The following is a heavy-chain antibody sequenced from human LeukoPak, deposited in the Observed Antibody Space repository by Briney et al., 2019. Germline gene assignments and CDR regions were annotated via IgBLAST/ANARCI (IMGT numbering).Heavy chain of an antibody. V-gene: IGHV5-51*01. D-gene: IGHD5-18*01. CDR3: ARLTEIQVAGVNWFDP. CDR2: IYPGESDT. J-gene: IGHJ5*02. Sequence: PGESLKISCKGSGYGFFNHWIGWVRQMPGKGLEWMGSIYPGESDTRYSPSFQGQVTISADKSISTAYLQWSSLKASDTAVYYCARLTEIQVAGVNWFDPWGQGTLVTVSS. CDR1: GYGFFNHW.